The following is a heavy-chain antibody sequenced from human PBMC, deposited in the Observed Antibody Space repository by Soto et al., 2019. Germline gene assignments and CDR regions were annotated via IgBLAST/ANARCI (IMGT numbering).Heavy chain of an antibody. J-gene: IGHJ6*02. CDR3: AKDQRGDFWSGYPRSGMDV. V-gene: IGHV3-23*01. Sequence: GGSLRLSCAASGFTFSSYAMSWVRQAPGKGLEWVSAISGSGGSTYYADSVKGRFTISRDNSKNTLYLQMNSLRAEDTAVYYCAKDQRGDFWSGYPRSGMDVWGQGTTVTVSS. CDR1: GFTFSSYA. CDR2: ISGSGGST. D-gene: IGHD3-3*01.